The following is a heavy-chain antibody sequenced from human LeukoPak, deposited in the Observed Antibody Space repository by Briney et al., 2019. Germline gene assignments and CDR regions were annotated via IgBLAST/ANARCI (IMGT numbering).Heavy chain of an antibody. CDR3: ARDIVVLGFDP. CDR2: INPSGGST. J-gene: IGHJ5*02. D-gene: IGHD2-15*01. CDR1: GYTFTSYY. V-gene: IGHV1-46*01. Sequence: GASVKVSCKASGYTFTSYYMHWVRQAPGQGLEWMGIINPSGGSTSYAQKFQGRVTMTRDTSTSTVYMELRSLRSDDTAVYYCARDIVVLGFDPWGQGTLVTVSS.